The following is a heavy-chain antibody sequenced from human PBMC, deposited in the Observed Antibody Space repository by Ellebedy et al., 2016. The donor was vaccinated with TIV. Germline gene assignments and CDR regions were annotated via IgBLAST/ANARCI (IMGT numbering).Heavy chain of an antibody. V-gene: IGHV4-31*03. CDR1: GGSISRGDFY. J-gene: IGHJ6*02. Sequence: MPSETLSLTCTVSGGSISRGDFYWTWIRQCPGKGLEWIGYIYYNGSAYYNPSLKSRVSISADTSKNQFSLKLSSVTAADTAVYYCARENVDPTWRVSLGLDVWGHGTTVTVSS. CDR2: IYYNGSA. D-gene: IGHD5/OR15-5a*01. CDR3: ARENVDPTWRVSLGLDV.